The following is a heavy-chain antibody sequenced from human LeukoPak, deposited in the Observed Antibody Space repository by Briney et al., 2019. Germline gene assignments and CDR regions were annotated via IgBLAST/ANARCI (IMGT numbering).Heavy chain of an antibody. J-gene: IGHJ4*02. V-gene: IGHV3-23*01. CDR3: AKYLHSGSTSCPFDY. Sequence: GGSLRLSCAASGFTFSSYAMSWVRQAPGKGLEWVSAISGSGGSTYYADSVKGRFTISRDNSKNTLYLQMNSLRAEDTAVYYCAKYLHSGSTSCPFDYWGQGTLVTVSS. CDR2: ISGSGGST. CDR1: GFTFSSYA. D-gene: IGHD2-2*01.